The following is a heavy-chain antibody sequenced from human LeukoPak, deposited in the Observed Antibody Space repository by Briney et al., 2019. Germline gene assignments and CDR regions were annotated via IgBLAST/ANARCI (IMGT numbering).Heavy chain of an antibody. D-gene: IGHD3-10*01. J-gene: IGHJ4*02. CDR1: GFTFSDYY. CDR2: ISSSGSTI. CDR3: AKDYDEVRGVS. V-gene: IGHV3-11*01. Sequence: GGSLRLSCAASGFTFSDYYMSWIRQAPGKGLEWVSYISSSGSTIYYADSVKGRFTISRDNAKNSLYLQMNSLRAEDTALYYCAKDYDEVRGVSWGQGTLVTVSS.